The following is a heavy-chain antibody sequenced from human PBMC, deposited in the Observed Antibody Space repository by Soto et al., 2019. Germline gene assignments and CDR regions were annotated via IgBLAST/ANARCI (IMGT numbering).Heavy chain of an antibody. J-gene: IGHJ6*02. CDR3: ARGHSGYDLYYYYYGMDV. D-gene: IGHD5-12*01. CDR2: IWYDGSNK. V-gene: IGHV3-33*01. CDR1: GFAFSSYG. Sequence: PGGSLRLSCAASGFAFSSYGMHWFRQAPGKGLEWVAVIWYDGSNKYYADSVKGRFTISRDNSKNTLYLQMNSLRAEDTAVYYCARGHSGYDLYYYYYGMDVWGQGTTVTVSS.